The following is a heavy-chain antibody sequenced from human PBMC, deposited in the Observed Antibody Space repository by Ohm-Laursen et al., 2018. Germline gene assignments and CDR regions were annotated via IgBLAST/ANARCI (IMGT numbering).Heavy chain of an antibody. J-gene: IGHJ4*02. CDR3: VGGYITVFHY. CDR1: RFTFSDYY. V-gene: IGHV3-69-1*01. Sequence: SLRLSCLASRFTFSDYYMNWVCQALGKGLEWVSSVSSTNTRYYADSVKGRFTISRDNAKNTLYLQMNSLGAEDTALYYCVGGYITVFHYWGQGTLVTVSS. D-gene: IGHD5-12*01. CDR2: VSSTNTR.